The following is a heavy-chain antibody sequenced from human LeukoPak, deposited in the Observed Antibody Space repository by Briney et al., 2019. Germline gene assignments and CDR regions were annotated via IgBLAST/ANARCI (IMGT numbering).Heavy chain of an antibody. Sequence: SETLSLTCTVPGGSISSYYWSWIRQPAGKGLEWIGRIYTSGSTNYNPSLKSRVTMSVDTSKNQFSLKLSSVTAADTAVYYCARGSYDSSGYYYYGMDVWGQGTTVTVSS. CDR1: GGSISSYY. CDR3: ARGSYDSSGYYYYGMDV. V-gene: IGHV4-4*07. CDR2: IYTSGST. D-gene: IGHD3-22*01. J-gene: IGHJ6*02.